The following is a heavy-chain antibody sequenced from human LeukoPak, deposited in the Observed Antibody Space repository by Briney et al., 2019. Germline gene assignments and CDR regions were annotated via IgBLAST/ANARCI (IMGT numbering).Heavy chain of an antibody. Sequence: SETLSLTCTVSGGSISSYYWSWIRQPPGKGLEWIGYIYYSGSTNYNPSLKSRVTISVDTSKNQFSLKLSPVTAADTAVYYCARRKDTAIIFDYWGQGTLVTVSS. CDR1: GGSISSYY. J-gene: IGHJ4*02. V-gene: IGHV4-59*08. D-gene: IGHD5-18*01. CDR2: IYYSGST. CDR3: ARRKDTAIIFDY.